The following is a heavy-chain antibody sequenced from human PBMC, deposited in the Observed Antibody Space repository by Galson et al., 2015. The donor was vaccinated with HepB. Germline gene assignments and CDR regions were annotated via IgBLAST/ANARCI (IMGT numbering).Heavy chain of an antibody. CDR3: ARDGTIFGVDLYYYYYMAV. J-gene: IGHJ6*03. V-gene: IGHV3-30-3*01. Sequence: SLRLSCAASGFTFSSYAMHWVRQAPGRGLEWVAVISYDGSNRYYADSVKGRFTISRDNSKNTLYLQMNSLRAEDTAVYYCARDGTIFGVDLYYYYYMAVWGKGTTVTVSS. CDR2: ISYDGSNR. CDR1: GFTFSSYA. D-gene: IGHD3-3*01.